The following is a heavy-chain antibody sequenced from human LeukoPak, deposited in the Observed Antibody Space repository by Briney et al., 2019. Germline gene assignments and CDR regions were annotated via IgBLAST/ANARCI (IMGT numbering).Heavy chain of an antibody. CDR2: ISSSGSTI. CDR3: ARESAAFVYGNVVYGMDV. J-gene: IGHJ6*02. Sequence: PGGSLRLSCAASGFTFSDYYMSWIRQAPGKGLEWVSYISSSGSTIYYADSVKGRFTISRDNAKNSLYLQMNSLRAEDTAVYYCARESAAFVYGNVVYGMDVWGQGTTVTVSS. CDR1: GFTFSDYY. D-gene: IGHD2-21*01. V-gene: IGHV3-11*01.